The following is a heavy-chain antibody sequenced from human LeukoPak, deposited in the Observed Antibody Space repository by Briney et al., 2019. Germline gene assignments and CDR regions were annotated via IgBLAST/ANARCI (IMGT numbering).Heavy chain of an antibody. D-gene: IGHD6-13*01. CDR3: ARAQGSSWPHYYYGMDV. J-gene: IGHJ6*02. V-gene: IGHV1-18*01. CDR2: ISAYNGNT. Sequence: ASVKVSCKASGYTFTSYGISWERQAPGQGLEWMGWISAYNGNTNYAQKLQGRVTMTTDTSTSTAYMELRSLRSDDTAVYYCARAQGSSWPHYYYGMDVWGQGTTVTVSS. CDR1: GYTFTSYG.